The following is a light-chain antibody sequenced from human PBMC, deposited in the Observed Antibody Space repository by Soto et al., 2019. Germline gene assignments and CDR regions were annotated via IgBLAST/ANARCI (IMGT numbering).Light chain of an antibody. CDR1: QSVSSSY. V-gene: IGKV3-20*01. CDR2: GAY. Sequence: EIVLTQSPGTLSLSPGERATLSCRASQSVSSSYLAWYQQKPGQAPRLLIYGAYSRATGIPDRFSGSGSGTDFTLTISRLEPEDFAVYYCQQYGSSPQSTFGPGTKVDIK. CDR3: QQYGSSPQST. J-gene: IGKJ3*01.